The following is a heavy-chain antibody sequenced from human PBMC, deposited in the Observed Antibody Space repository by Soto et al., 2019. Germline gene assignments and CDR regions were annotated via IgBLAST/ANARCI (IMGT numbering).Heavy chain of an antibody. CDR2: IYYSGST. Sequence: PSETLSLTCTVSVVSISSGGYYCSWIRQHPWKGLEWIGYIYYSGSTYYNPSLKSRVTISVDTSKNQFSLKLSSVTAADTAVYYCARVTATYPYGMDVWGQGTTVTLSS. J-gene: IGHJ6*02. CDR1: VVSISSGGYY. CDR3: ARVTATYPYGMDV. D-gene: IGHD5-18*01. V-gene: IGHV4-31*03.